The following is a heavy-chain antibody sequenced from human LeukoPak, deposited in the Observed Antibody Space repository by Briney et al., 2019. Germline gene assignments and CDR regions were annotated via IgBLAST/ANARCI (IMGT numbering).Heavy chain of an antibody. V-gene: IGHV5-51*01. CDR3: ARPNITNYYDRSGYDGFDF. CDR1: GYRFTSYW. J-gene: IGHJ3*01. Sequence: GESLKISCQGSGYRFTSYWIGWVRQMPGKGLELMGIIYPGDSDTRYSPSFQGQVTISVDRSISTAYLQWGTLKASDTAMYYCARPNITNYYDRSGYDGFDFWGQGTMVTVSS. D-gene: IGHD3-22*01. CDR2: IYPGDSDT.